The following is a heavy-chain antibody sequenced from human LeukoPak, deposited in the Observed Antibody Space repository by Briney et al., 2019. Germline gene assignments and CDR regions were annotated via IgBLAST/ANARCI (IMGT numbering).Heavy chain of an antibody. CDR3: AAKVAGRRAFDY. CDR2: GGTGSGT. V-gene: IGHV3-23*01. J-gene: IGHJ4*02. Sequence: PGGSLRLSCAASGFTFNNYAMSWVRQAPGKGLEWVSTGGTGSGTYYADSVKGRFTVSRDNSESTLYLQMNSLRVEDTAVYYCAAKVAGRRAFDYWGQGILVTVSS. D-gene: IGHD1-26*01. CDR1: GFTFNNYA.